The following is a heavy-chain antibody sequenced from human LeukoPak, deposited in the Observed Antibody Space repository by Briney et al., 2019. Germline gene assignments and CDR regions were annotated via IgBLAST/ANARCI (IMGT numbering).Heavy chain of an antibody. V-gene: IGHV1-3*01. CDR3: ARDGWFDP. CDR1: GHTFTNYY. Sequence: ASVKVSCKASGHTFTNYYMHWVRQTPGQRLEWMGWINAGNGNTKYSQKFQGRVTITRDTSASTAYMELSSLRSEDTAVYYCARDGWFDPWGQGTLVTVSS. CDR2: INAGNGNT. J-gene: IGHJ5*02.